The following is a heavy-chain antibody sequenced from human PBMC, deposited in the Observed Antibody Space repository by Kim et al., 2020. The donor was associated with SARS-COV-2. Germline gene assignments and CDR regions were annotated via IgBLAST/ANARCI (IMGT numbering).Heavy chain of an antibody. CDR1: GYTFTSYG. CDR3: ARVVKDGYRTEPTDYYYGMDV. V-gene: IGHV1-18*04. J-gene: IGHJ6*02. D-gene: IGHD5-12*01. CDR2: ISAYNGNT. Sequence: ASVKVSCKASGYTFTSYGISWVRQAPGQGLEWMGWISAYNGNTNYAQKLQGRVTMTTDTSTSTAYMELRSLRSDDTAVYYCARVVKDGYRTEPTDYYYGMDVWGQGTTVTVSS.